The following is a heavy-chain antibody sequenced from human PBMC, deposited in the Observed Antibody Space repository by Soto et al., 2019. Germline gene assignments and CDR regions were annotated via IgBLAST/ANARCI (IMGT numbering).Heavy chain of an antibody. J-gene: IGHJ6*02. V-gene: IGHV3-33*01. D-gene: IGHD2-21*01. CDR1: GFTFSSYG. Sequence: QVQLVESGGGVVQPGRSRTLSCAASGFTFSSYGMHWVRQAPGKGLEWVAVIWYDGSKKYYADSVKGRFTISRDNSKNTLSLQMNSLRAEDMAVYYCAGDQGAYTGDGMDVWGQGTTVTVSS. CDR2: IWYDGSKK. CDR3: AGDQGAYTGDGMDV.